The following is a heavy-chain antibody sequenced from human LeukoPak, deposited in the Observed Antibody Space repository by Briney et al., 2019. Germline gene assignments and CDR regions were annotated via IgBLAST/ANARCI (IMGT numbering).Heavy chain of an antibody. V-gene: IGHV4-39*01. CDR1: GGSISSSSYY. Sequence: SETLSLTCTVSGGSISSSSYYWGWIRQPPGKGLEWIGSIYYSGSTYYNPSLKSRVTISVDTSKNQFSLKLSSVTAADTAVYYCARATYCGGDCYPTIYYFDYWGQGTLVTVSS. D-gene: IGHD2-21*02. CDR2: IYYSGST. J-gene: IGHJ4*02. CDR3: ARATYCGGDCYPTIYYFDY.